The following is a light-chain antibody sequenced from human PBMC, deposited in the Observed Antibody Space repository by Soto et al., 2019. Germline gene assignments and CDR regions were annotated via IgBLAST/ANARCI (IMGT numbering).Light chain of an antibody. J-gene: IGKJ4*01. V-gene: IGKV1-12*01. CDR3: QQAHSFPLT. Sequence: DIQMTQSPSSVSASVGDRVTITCRASQGISSWLAWYQQKPGTAPNLLISAASSLQSGVPARFNGSGSGTDFTLIIINLQPEDFAAHYCQQAHSFPLTFGGGTKVEI. CDR2: AAS. CDR1: QGISSW.